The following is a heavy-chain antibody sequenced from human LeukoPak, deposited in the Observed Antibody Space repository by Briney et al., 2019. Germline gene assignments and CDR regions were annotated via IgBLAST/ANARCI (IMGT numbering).Heavy chain of an antibody. D-gene: IGHD3-10*01. V-gene: IGHV4-4*07. CDR2: IYTSGST. J-gene: IGHJ4*02. CDR3: ARESGELNPSYFDY. CDR1: GGSISSYY. Sequence: PSETLSLTCTVSGGSISSYYWSWIRQPAGKGLEWIGRIYTSGSTYYNPSLKSRVTISVDTSKNQFSLKLSSVTAADTAVYYCARESGELNPSYFDYWGQGTLVTVSS.